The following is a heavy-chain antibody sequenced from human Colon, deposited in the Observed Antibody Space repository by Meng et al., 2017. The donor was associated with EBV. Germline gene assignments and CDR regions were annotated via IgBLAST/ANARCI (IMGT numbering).Heavy chain of an antibody. Sequence: LVGSGWGLLHPGGSVTLSCAASGFSCSGYWMHWVRQAPGKGLAWVSRINGDGSGTTYADYVKGRFSISRDNAKNTLYLQMNSLRAEDTATYYCARDDASEFDWGQGTLVTVSS. CDR3: ARDDASEFD. D-gene: IGHD3-10*01. V-gene: IGHV3-74*03. CDR1: GFSCSGYW. J-gene: IGHJ4*02. CDR2: INGDGSGT.